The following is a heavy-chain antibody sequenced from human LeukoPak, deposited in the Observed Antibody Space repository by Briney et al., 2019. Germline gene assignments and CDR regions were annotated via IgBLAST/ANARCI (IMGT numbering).Heavy chain of an antibody. CDR2: IWYDGSNK. CDR1: GFTFSSYG. V-gene: IGHV3-33*01. D-gene: IGHD4-23*01. J-gene: IGHJ1*01. CDR3: ARAAYGGNPRYFQH. Sequence: GGSLRLSCAASGFTFSSYGMHWVRQAPGKGLEGVAVIWYDGSNKYYADSVKGRFTISRDNSKNTLYLQMNSLRAEDTAVYYCARAAYGGNPRYFQHWGQGTLVTVSS.